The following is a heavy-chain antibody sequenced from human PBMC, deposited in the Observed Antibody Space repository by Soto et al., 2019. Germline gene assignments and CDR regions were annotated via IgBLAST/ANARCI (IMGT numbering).Heavy chain of an antibody. V-gene: IGHV1-3*01. Sequence: ASVKVSCKASGYTFTSYAMHWVRQAPGQRLEWMGWINAGNGNTKYSQKFQGRVTITRDTSASTAYMELSSLRSEDTAVYYCAYDLGSSSCPGSACDYWGQGTLVTVSS. CDR2: INAGNGNT. CDR1: GYTFTSYA. CDR3: AYDLGSSSCPGSACDY. J-gene: IGHJ4*02. D-gene: IGHD2-15*01.